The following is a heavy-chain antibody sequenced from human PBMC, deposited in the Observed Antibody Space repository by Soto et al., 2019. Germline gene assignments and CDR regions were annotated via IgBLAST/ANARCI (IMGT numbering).Heavy chain of an antibody. CDR3: ARIQTVVEYEGDYSFGYGMDV. V-gene: IGHV2-26*01. CDR2: IFWNDEK. CDR1: GFSLSHRRMG. D-gene: IGHD2-15*01. Sequence: QVTLKESGPVLVKPTETLTLTCNVSGFSLSHRRMGVSWIRQPPGKALEWLAHIFWNDEKSYSTSLQSRLTISRGTSSTQVVLTMTDMDPVDTGTYYCARIQTVVEYEGDYSFGYGMDVWGQGTTVTVSS. J-gene: IGHJ6*02.